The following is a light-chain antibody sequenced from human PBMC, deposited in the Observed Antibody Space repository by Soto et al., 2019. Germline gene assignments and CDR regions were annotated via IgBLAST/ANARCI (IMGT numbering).Light chain of an antibody. V-gene: IGKV3-11*01. J-gene: IGKJ1*01. CDR2: DAS. Sequence: EIVLTQSQATLSLSPGERGTLSCRASQNIDISLAWYQQKPGQAPRLLIYDASNRATGFPGRFSGSGSGTDFTLTISSPEPEDSAVYYCQQRFSWPRTFGQGTKVAIK. CDR1: QNIDIS. CDR3: QQRFSWPRT.